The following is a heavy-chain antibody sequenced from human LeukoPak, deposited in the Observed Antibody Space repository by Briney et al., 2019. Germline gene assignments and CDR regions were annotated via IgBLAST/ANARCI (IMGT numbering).Heavy chain of an antibody. CDR3: AKDLVGADGHFDY. J-gene: IGHJ4*02. Sequence: GGSLRLSCAASGFTFSNAWMSWVRQAPGKGLEWVSAISGSGGSTYYADSVKGRFTISRDNSKNTLYLQMNSLRVEDTAEYYCAKDLVGADGHFDYWGQGTLVTVSS. D-gene: IGHD6-13*01. CDR1: GFTFSNAW. V-gene: IGHV3-23*01. CDR2: ISGSGGST.